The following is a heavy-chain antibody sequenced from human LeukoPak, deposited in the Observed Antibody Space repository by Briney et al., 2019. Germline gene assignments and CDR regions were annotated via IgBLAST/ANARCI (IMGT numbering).Heavy chain of an antibody. CDR3: ARVGSRVAGTYYDILTEDDYFDY. CDR2: INPNSGGT. Sequence: ASVKVSCKASGYTFTGYYMHWVRQAPGQGLEWMGRINPNSGGTNYAQKFQGRVTMTRDTSISTAYTELSGLRSDDTAVYYCARVGSRVAGTYYDILTEDDYFDYWGQGTLVTVSS. J-gene: IGHJ4*02. V-gene: IGHV1-2*06. CDR1: GYTFTGYY. D-gene: IGHD3-9*01.